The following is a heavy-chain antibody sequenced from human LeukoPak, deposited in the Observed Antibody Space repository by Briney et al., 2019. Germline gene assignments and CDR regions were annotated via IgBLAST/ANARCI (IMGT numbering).Heavy chain of an antibody. Sequence: GGSLRLSCAASGFTFSDSGMYWVRQSPGKGLEWVALIWYDGSNKYYADPVKGRFTISRDNSKNTLYLQMNSLRAEDTAVYYCAKGRWMQPAGYLDFSGQGTLVTVSA. CDR2: IWYDGSNK. D-gene: IGHD5-18*01. CDR3: AKGRWMQPAGYLDF. V-gene: IGHV3-33*06. CDR1: GFTFSDSG. J-gene: IGHJ4*02.